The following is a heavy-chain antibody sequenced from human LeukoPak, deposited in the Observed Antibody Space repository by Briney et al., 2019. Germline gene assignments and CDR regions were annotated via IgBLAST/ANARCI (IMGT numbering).Heavy chain of an antibody. Sequence: GRSLRLSCAASGFTFSSYGMHGGRQAPGKGLERVAGISYDGSNKYYADSVKGRFTISRDNSKNTLYLQMNSLRAEDTAVYYCAKDSSFMVRRVISWGQGTLVTVSS. CDR2: ISYDGSNK. J-gene: IGHJ4*02. V-gene: IGHV3-30*18. D-gene: IGHD3-10*01. CDR1: GFTFSSYG. CDR3: AKDSSFMVRRVIS.